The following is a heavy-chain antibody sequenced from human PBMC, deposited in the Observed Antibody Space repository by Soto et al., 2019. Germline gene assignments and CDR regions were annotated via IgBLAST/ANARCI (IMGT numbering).Heavy chain of an antibody. CDR3: VVMGNVAVSNPRSFDY. D-gene: IGHD6-19*01. Sequence: QVQLVQSGAEVKKPGSSVKVSCKASGATFSGYAINWVRQAPGQGLACLGRIVPIFETLNYAERFQGRVAIPADESTTTVYMELTNLTHEETAVYYCVVMGNVAVSNPRSFDYWGQGTQVTVSS. J-gene: IGHJ4*02. CDR2: IVPIFETL. V-gene: IGHV1-69*18. CDR1: GATFSGYA.